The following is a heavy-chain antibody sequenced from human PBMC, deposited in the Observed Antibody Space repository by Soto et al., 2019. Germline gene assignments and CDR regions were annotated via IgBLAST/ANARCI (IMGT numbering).Heavy chain of an antibody. V-gene: IGHV3-48*03. CDR1: GFTFSSYE. Sequence: GGSLRLSCAASGFTFSSYEMNWVRQAPGKGLEWVPYISTSGITIYYADSVKGRFTISRDNAKNSLYLQMNSLRAEDTAVYYCVRDKAYYDSSGHLMGYWGQGTLVTVSS. D-gene: IGHD3-22*01. J-gene: IGHJ4*02. CDR2: ISTSGITI. CDR3: VRDKAYYDSSGHLMGY.